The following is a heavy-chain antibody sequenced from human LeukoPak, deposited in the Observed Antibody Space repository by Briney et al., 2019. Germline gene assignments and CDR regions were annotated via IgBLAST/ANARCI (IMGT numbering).Heavy chain of an antibody. V-gene: IGHV1-2*02. Sequence: ASVKVSCKASGYTFTGYYIHWVRQAPGQGLEWMGWISPHNGGANYAQKFPGRVTMTGDTSISTAYMDLSGLRSDDTAVYYCARRQGNSLGAFDIWGQGTMITVSS. J-gene: IGHJ3*02. CDR2: ISPHNGGA. CDR1: GYTFTGYY. D-gene: IGHD2-21*01. CDR3: ARRQGNSLGAFDI.